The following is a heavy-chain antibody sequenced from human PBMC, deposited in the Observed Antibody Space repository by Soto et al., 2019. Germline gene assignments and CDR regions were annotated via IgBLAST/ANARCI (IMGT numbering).Heavy chain of an antibody. CDR3: AFGEESRYYYYGMDV. CDR1: GFTFSDYY. J-gene: IGHJ6*02. CDR2: ISSRSTYT. V-gene: IGHV3-11*06. D-gene: IGHD3-10*01. Sequence: GGSLRLSCVASGFTFSDYYMSWVRQAPGKGLEWISYISSRSTYTDYADSVKGRFTISRDNAKNSLYLQMNSLRAEDTAVYYCAFGEESRYYYYGMDVWGQGTTVTVSS.